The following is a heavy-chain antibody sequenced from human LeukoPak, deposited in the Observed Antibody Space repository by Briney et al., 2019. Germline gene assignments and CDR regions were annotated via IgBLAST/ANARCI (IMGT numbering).Heavy chain of an antibody. CDR2: IYYTGST. V-gene: IGHV4-59*01. Sequence: SETLSLTCTVSGGSISSDYWSWVRQPPGKGLEWIGYIYYTGSTNYNPSLKSRVTMSVDTSKNQFSLKVSSVTAADTAVYYCARVFDSGSQAYFYYMDVWGKGTTVTISS. J-gene: IGHJ6*03. D-gene: IGHD3-10*01. CDR1: GGSISSDY. CDR3: ARVFDSGSQAYFYYMDV.